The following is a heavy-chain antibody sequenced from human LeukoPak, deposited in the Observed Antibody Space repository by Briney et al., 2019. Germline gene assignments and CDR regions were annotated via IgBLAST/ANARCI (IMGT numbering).Heavy chain of an antibody. D-gene: IGHD3-22*01. Sequence: GSVKVSCKASGYTFTSYGISWVRQAPGQGLEWMGWIRAYNGNTNYAQKLQGRVTMTTDTSTSTAYMELRSLRSDDTAVYYCARNYYDSSGYSYFDYWGQGTLVTVAS. CDR3: ARNYYDSSGYSYFDY. CDR1: GYTFTSYG. J-gene: IGHJ4*02. CDR2: IRAYNGNT. V-gene: IGHV1-18*01.